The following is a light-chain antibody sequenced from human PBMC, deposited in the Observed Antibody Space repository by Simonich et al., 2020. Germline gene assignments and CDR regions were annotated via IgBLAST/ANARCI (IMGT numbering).Light chain of an antibody. CDR1: SGSVSTSYY. CDR2: STN. CDR3: VLYMGSGIGV. Sequence: QTVVTQEPSFSVSPGGTVTLTCGLSSGSVSTSYYPSWYQPTPGKDPRTRIYSTNTRSAGVPDRFSGSILGNKAALTITGAQADDESDYYCVLYMGSGIGVFGGGTKLTVL. V-gene: IGLV8-61*01. J-gene: IGLJ3*02.